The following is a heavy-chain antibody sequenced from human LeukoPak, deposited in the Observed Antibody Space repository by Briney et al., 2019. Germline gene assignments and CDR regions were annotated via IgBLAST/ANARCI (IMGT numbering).Heavy chain of an antibody. CDR3: ARADKDGYGFFGFDY. J-gene: IGHJ4*02. Sequence: PGGSLRLSCAASGFSLSLYAMHWVRQAPGKGLEWVSGINWNGGSIGYADSVKGRFTISRDNAKNSLYLQINSLRAEDTALYYCARADKDGYGFFGFDYWGQGTLVTVSS. CDR1: GFSLSLYA. D-gene: IGHD5-18*01. V-gene: IGHV3-20*04. CDR2: INWNGGSI.